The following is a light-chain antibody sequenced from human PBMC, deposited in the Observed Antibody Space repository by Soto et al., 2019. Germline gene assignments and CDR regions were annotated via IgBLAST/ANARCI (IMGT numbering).Light chain of an antibody. V-gene: IGLV2-8*01. J-gene: IGLJ1*01. CDR3: SSYAGSLYV. CDR2: EVS. CDR1: SSDVGGYNY. Sequence: QSALTQPPSASRSPGQSVTISCTGTSSDVGGYNYVSWYQQHPGKAPKLMIYEVSKRPSGVPDRFSGSKSGNTASLTVSGLQAEDEADYYCSSYAGSLYVFGTGTKLTFL.